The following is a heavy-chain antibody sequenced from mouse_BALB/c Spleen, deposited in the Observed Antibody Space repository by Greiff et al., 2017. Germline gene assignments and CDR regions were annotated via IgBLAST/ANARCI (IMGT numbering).Heavy chain of an antibody. V-gene: IGHV5-4*02. CDR3: ARDKDWYYYAMDY. CDR2: ISDGGSYT. Sequence: EVQVVESGGGLVKPGGSLKLSCAASGFTFSDYYMYWVRQTPEKRLEWVATISDGGSYTYYPDSVKGRFTISRDNAKNNLYLQMSSLKSEDTAMYYCARDKDWYYYAMDYWGQGTSVTVSS. CDR1: GFTFSDYY. D-gene: IGHD1-3*01. J-gene: IGHJ4*01.